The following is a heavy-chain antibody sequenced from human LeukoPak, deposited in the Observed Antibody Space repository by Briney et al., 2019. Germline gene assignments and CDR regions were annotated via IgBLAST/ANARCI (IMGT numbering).Heavy chain of an antibody. V-gene: IGHV1-8*01. D-gene: IGHD5-18*01. J-gene: IGHJ4*02. Sequence: ASVKVSCKASGYTFTSYDINWVRQATGQGLEWMGWMNPNSGNTGYAQKFQGRVTMTRNTSISTAYMELSSLRSEDTAVYYCATVGARIQLWFGYWGQGTLVTVSS. CDR2: MNPNSGNT. CDR3: ATVGARIQLWFGY. CDR1: GYTFTSYD.